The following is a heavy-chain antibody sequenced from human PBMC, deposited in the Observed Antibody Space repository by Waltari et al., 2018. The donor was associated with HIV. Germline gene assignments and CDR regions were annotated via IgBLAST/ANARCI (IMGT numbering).Heavy chain of an antibody. J-gene: IGHJ4*02. Sequence: EVQLVESGGGLVQPGGSLRLSCAASGFTFSSYSRNWVRQAPGKGLEGVSYISSSSSTIYYADSVKGRFTISRDNAKNSLYLQMNSLRAEDTAVYYCARDPGGYDFWSGYRDYWGQGTLVTVSS. CDR2: ISSSSSTI. D-gene: IGHD3-3*01. CDR1: GFTFSSYS. CDR3: ARDPGGYDFWSGYRDY. V-gene: IGHV3-48*04.